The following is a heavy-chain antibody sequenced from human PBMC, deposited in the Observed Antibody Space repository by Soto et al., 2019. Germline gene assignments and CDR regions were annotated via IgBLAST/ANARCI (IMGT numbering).Heavy chain of an antibody. CDR3: ARAHGDFWFDP. V-gene: IGHV4-59*01. CDR1: GGSFSGYH. CDR2: IFDSGTT. Sequence: VELQESGPGLVKPSETLSLTCTVSGGSFSGYHWAWIRQPPGKGLEWIGYIFDSGTTNFKSSLRGRVAISLDKFKNQFSLQLTSVTAADTAIYCCARAHGDFWFDPWGQGVLVIVSS. J-gene: IGHJ5*02.